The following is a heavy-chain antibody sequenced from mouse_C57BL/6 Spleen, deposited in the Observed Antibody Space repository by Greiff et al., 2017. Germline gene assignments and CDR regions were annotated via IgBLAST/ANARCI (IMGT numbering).Heavy chain of an antibody. CDR2: ISSGGSYT. CDR1: GFTFSSYG. CDR3: ASRVYGSRFCY. D-gene: IGHD1-1*01. V-gene: IGHV5-6*01. Sequence: EVQRVESGGDLVKPGGSLKLSCAASGFTFSSYGMSWVRQTPDKRLEWVATISSGGSYTYYPDSVKGRFTISRDNAKNTLYLQMSSLKSEDTAMYYCASRVYGSRFCYWGQGTLVTVSA. J-gene: IGHJ3*01.